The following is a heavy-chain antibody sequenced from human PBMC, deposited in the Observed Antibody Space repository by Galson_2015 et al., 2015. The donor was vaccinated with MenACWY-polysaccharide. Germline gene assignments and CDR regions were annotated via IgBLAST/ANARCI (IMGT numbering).Heavy chain of an antibody. Sequence: SLRLSCAASGFSFSSYGMHWVRQAPGKGLEWVAVISYDGSNKYYADSVKGRFTISRDNSKNTLYLQMNSLRAEDTAVYYCGRGVTGLFDYWGQGTLVTVSS. V-gene: IGHV3-30*03. CDR3: GRGVTGLFDY. CDR2: ISYDGSNK. D-gene: IGHD1-20*01. CDR1: GFSFSSYG. J-gene: IGHJ4*02.